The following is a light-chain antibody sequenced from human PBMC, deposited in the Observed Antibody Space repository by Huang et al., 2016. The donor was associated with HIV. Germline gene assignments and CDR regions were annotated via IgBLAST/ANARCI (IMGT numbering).Light chain of an antibody. V-gene: IGKV3-11*01. Sequence: EIVLTQSPATLSLSPGDRATLSCRASQSVGVYLAWYKQKPGQAPRLLIFEASNRATGIPDRFSGSGSGTDFTLTIDSLQPDDFAIYYCQQRTKWPPVLTFGGGTRVEIK. CDR2: EAS. J-gene: IGKJ4*01. CDR1: QSVGVY. CDR3: QQRTKWPPVLT.